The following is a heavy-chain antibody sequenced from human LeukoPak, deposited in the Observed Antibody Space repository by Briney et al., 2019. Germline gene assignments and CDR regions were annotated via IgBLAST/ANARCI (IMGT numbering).Heavy chain of an antibody. Sequence: PGGFLRLSCAASGFTFSCYGMNWVRQAPGKGRVWVIYISCSGSTIYYADSVKGRFTISRDNAKTSLYLQMSILRAEDTAVYYCAREGWLLRNWFDPWGQGTLVTVSS. J-gene: IGHJ5*02. CDR2: ISCSGSTI. V-gene: IGHV3-48*03. D-gene: IGHD2-15*01. CDR3: AREGWLLRNWFDP. CDR1: GFTFSCYG.